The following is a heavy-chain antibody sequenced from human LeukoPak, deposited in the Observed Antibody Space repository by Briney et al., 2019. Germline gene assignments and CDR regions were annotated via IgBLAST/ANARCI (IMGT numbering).Heavy chain of an antibody. J-gene: IGHJ6*03. CDR1: GYTFTDYY. CDR3: ARRFGRKFGGRFYYYHYMDV. V-gene: IGHV1-2*02. Sequence: ASVKVSCKASGYTFTDYYMHWVRQAPGQGLEWMGWINPNSGGTNYAQKFQGRVTMTRDTSISTAYMELSRLRSDDTAVYYCARRFGRKFGGRFYYYHYMDVWGKGTTVTISS. CDR2: INPNSGGT. D-gene: IGHD3-10*01.